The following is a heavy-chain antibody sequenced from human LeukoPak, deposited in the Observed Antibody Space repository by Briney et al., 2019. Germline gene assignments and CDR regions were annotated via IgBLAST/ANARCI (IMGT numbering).Heavy chain of an antibody. Sequence: GGSLRLSCVASGLXFHDYAIHWVRQAPGKGLEWVSLISADGGSTFYADSVRGRFSISRDNSKNSPYLQMNSLRTEDTAMYYCAKESGKFDYWGQGTLVAVSS. J-gene: IGHJ4*02. CDR3: AKESGKFDY. CDR1: GLXFHDYA. V-gene: IGHV3-43*02. CDR2: ISADGGST.